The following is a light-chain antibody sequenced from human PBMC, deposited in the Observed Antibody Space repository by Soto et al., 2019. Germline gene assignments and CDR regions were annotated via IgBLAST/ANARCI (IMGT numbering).Light chain of an antibody. V-gene: IGKV3-11*01. CDR1: RSISIY. Sequence: EIVLTPSPATLYLSPVERATLSCRASRSISIYLTWYQQRPGQAPRLLIYDASNRATGIPARFIGSGSGTDFTPTISSLEPEDFAVYYCQQYGSSPTWTFGQGTKVDI. CDR2: DAS. CDR3: QQYGSSPTWT. J-gene: IGKJ1*01.